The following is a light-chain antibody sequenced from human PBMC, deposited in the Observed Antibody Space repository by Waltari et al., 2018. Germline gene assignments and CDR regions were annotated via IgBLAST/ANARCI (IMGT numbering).Light chain of an antibody. CDR3: QQYNTYSS. J-gene: IGKJ2*03. V-gene: IGKV1-5*03. Sequence: DIQMTQSPSTLSASFGDTIPIPGRASQSISNHLAWYQQKPGKAPKLLIYKASSSGSGVPSRFSGSGSGTEFTLTISSLQPDDFATYYCQQYNTYSSFGQGTKLEIK. CDR1: QSISNH. CDR2: KAS.